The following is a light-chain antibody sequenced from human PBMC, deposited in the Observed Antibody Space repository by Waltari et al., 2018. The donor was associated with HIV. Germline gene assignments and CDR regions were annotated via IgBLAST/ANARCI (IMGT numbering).Light chain of an antibody. CDR3: QQYGSAAIT. Sequence: EIVLTQPPPTLSLSPGERPTPPCGASQSVSSNFSAGHQQKPGLAPRLLIYDVSSRATTIPDRFSGRGSGTYFTLTSSRLEPEYFAVYYWQQYGSAAITFGQGTRLEIK. V-gene: IGKV3D-20*01. J-gene: IGKJ5*01. CDR2: DVS. CDR1: QSVSSNF.